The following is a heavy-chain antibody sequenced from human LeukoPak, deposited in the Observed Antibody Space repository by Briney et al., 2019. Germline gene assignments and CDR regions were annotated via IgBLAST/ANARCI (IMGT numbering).Heavy chain of an antibody. D-gene: IGHD3-22*01. V-gene: IGHV4-34*01. CDR2: INHSGST. CDR3: ARGPPYYYDSSGYWEN. J-gene: IGHJ4*02. CDR1: GGSFSGYY. Sequence: SETLSLTCAVYGGSFSGYYWSWIRQPPGKGLEWTGEINHSGSTNYNPSLKSRVTISVDTSKNQFSLKLSSVTAVDTAVYYCARGPPYYYDSSGYWENWGQGTLVTVSS.